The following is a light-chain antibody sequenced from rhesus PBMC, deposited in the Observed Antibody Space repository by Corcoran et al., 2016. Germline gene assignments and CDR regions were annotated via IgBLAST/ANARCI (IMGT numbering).Light chain of an antibody. J-gene: IGKJ1*01. CDR2: SAI. CDR3: HQYNDLPWT. CDR1: QDISSF. V-gene: IGKV1-32*01. Sequence: DIQMTQSPSSLSASVGDRVTITCRAIQDISSFLNWYHQKPGTAPMLLFFSAIRLDSGVPARFSGSGSGTELTLTISSLQPEEFATYYCHQYNDLPWTFGQGTKVDIK.